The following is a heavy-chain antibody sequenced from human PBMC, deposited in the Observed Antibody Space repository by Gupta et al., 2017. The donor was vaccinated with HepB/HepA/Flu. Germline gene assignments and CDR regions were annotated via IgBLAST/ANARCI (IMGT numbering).Heavy chain of an antibody. D-gene: IGHD2-2*02. V-gene: IGHV1-69*06. Sequence: QVQLVQSGAEVKKPGSSVKVSCKASGGTFSSYAISWVRQAPGQGLEWMGGIIPIFGTANYAQKFQGRVTITADKSTSTAYMELSSLRSEDTAVYYCARGYCSSTSCYNYYYYYMDVWGKGTTVTVSS. CDR3: ARGYCSSTSCYNYYYYYMDV. CDR1: GGTFSSYA. J-gene: IGHJ6*03. CDR2: IIPIFGTA.